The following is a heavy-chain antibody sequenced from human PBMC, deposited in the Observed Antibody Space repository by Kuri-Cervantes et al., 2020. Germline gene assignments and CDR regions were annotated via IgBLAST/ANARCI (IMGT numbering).Heavy chain of an antibody. CDR1: GFTFSSYA. CDR2: ISYDGSNK. CDR3: AKDKPVGDY. V-gene: IGHV3-30-3*01. Sequence: LSLTCAASGFTFSSYAMHWVRQAPGKGLEWVAVISYDGSNKYYADSVKGRFTISRDNSKNTLYLQMNSLRAEDTAVYYCAKDKPVGDYWGQGTLVTVSS. D-gene: IGHD1-26*01. J-gene: IGHJ4*02.